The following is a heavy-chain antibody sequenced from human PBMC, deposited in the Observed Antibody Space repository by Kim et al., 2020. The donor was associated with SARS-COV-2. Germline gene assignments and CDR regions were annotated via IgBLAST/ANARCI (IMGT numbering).Heavy chain of an antibody. Sequence: GGSLRLSCAASGFTFSSYAMHWVRQAPGKGLEWVAVISYDGSNKYYADSVKGRFTISRDNSKNTLYLQMNSLRAEDTAVYYCARDYGAFDIWGQGTMVTVSS. J-gene: IGHJ3*02. D-gene: IGHD3-10*01. V-gene: IGHV3-30*04. CDR2: ISYDGSNK. CDR1: GFTFSSYA. CDR3: ARDYGAFDI.